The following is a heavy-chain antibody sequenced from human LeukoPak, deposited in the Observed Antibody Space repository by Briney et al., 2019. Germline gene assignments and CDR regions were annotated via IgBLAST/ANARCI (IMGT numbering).Heavy chain of an antibody. CDR2: IYYSGST. Sequence: AETLSLTCTVSGGSISSYDWSWIRQPPGKGLEWIGYIYYSGSTNYNTSLKSRVTISVDTSKNQFSMKLSSVPAEDPAVYYCAREGSSRWYKWFHPWGQGTLVTVSS. V-gene: IGHV4-59*01. CDR3: AREGSSRWYKWFHP. J-gene: IGHJ5*02. CDR1: GGSISSYD. D-gene: IGHD6-13*01.